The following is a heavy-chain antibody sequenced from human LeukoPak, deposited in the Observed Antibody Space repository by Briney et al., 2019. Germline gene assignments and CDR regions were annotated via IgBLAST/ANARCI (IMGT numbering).Heavy chain of an antibody. V-gene: IGHV3-30*03. D-gene: IGHD4-17*01. CDR1: GFTFSSYG. Sequence: GRSLRLSCAASGFTFSSYGMHWVRQAPGKGLEWVAVISYDGSNKYYADSVKGRFTISRDNSKNTLYLQMNSLRAEDTAVYYCARGGGHQDYGDAFDIWGQGTMVTVSS. J-gene: IGHJ3*02. CDR3: ARGGGHQDYGDAFDI. CDR2: ISYDGSNK.